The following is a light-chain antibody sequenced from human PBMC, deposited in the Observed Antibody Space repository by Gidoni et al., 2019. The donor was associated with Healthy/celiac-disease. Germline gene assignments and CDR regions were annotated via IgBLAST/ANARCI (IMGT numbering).Light chain of an antibody. CDR1: SSNIGAGYD. J-gene: IGLJ1*01. Sequence: QSVLTQPPSVSGAPGQRVTISCPGSSSNIGAGYDVHWYQQLPGTAPKLLIYGNSNRPSGVPDRFSGSKSGTSASLAITGLQAEDEADYYCQSYDSSLSGSGGVFGTGTKVTVL. V-gene: IGLV1-40*01. CDR2: GNS. CDR3: QSYDSSLSGSGGV.